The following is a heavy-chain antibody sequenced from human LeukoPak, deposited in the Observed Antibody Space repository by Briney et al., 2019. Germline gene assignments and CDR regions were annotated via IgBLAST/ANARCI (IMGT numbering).Heavy chain of an antibody. D-gene: IGHD5-12*01. CDR1: GFTFSSYA. Sequence: PGGSLRLSCEASGFTFSSYAMSWVRQAPGKGLEWVSVISGSGDSTYYADSVEGRCTISRDNSKDALYLQMNSLRAEDTAVYYCARVGYSGYDYDYWGQGTLVTASS. CDR3: ARVGYSGYDYDY. J-gene: IGHJ4*02. V-gene: IGHV3-23*01. CDR2: ISGSGDST.